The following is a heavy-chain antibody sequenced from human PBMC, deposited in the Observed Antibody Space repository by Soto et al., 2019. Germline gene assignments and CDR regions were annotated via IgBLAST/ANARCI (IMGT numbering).Heavy chain of an antibody. CDR3: ARVAVEMAPIHVFDY. D-gene: IGHD5-12*01. J-gene: IGHJ4*02. V-gene: IGHV3-30-3*01. CDR2: ISYDGSNK. Sequence: QVQLVESGGGVVQPGRSLRLSCAASGFTFSSYAMHWVRQAPGKGLEWVAVISYDGSNKYYADSVKGRFTISRDNSKNTLYRQMNSLRAEDTAVYYCARVAVEMAPIHVFDYWGQGTLVTVSS. CDR1: GFTFSSYA.